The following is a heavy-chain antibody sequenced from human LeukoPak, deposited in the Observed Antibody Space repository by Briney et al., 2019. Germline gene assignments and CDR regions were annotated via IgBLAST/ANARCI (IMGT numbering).Heavy chain of an antibody. CDR3: AKSDSSGYRGYFDY. D-gene: IGHD3-22*01. Sequence: GGSLRLSCAASGFTFSSYGMHWVRQAPGKGLEWVAFIRYDGSNKYYADSVKGRFTISRDNAKNSLYLQMNSLRAEDTALYYCAKSDSSGYRGYFDYWGQGTLVTVSS. CDR2: IRYDGSNK. CDR1: GFTFSSYG. J-gene: IGHJ4*02. V-gene: IGHV3-30*02.